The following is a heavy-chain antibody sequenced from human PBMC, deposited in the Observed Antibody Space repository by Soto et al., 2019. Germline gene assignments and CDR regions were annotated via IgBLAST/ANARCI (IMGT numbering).Heavy chain of an antibody. CDR3: ARLNLVGARGGGAFDI. CDR2: IYYSGST. D-gene: IGHD1-26*01. V-gene: IGHV4-31*03. J-gene: IGHJ3*02. Sequence: QVQLQESGPGLVKPSQTLSLTCTVSGGSISSGGYYWSWIRQHPGKGLEWIGYIYYSGSTYYNPSLKSRVTISLDTSKNQFPLKLSSVTAADTAVYYCARLNLVGARGGGAFDIWGQGTMVTVSS. CDR1: GGSISSGGYY.